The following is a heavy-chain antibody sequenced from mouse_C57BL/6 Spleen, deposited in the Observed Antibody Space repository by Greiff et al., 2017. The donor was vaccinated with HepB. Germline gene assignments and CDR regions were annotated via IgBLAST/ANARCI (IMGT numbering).Heavy chain of an antibody. CDR1: GYSFTGYF. V-gene: IGHV1-20*01. CDR3: ARSYDGYYKAWFAY. J-gene: IGHJ3*01. Sequence: VQLKQSGPELVKPGDSVKISCKASGYSFTGYFMNWVMQSHGKSLEWIGRINPYNGDTFYNQKFKGKATLTVDKSSSTAHMGLRSLTSEDSAVYYSARSYDGYYKAWFAYWGQGTLVTVSA. D-gene: IGHD2-3*01. CDR2: INPYNGDT.